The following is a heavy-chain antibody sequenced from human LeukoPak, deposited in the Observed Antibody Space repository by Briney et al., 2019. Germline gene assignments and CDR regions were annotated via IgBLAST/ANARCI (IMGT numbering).Heavy chain of an antibody. CDR1: GGSFSGYY. CDR3: ARGRVYSSGWYAGSYFDY. D-gene: IGHD6-19*01. CDR2: INHSGST. J-gene: IGHJ4*02. Sequence: PSETLSLTCAVYGGSFSGYYWSWIRQPPGKGLEWIGEINHSGSTNYSPSLKSRVTISVDTSKNQFSLKLSSVTAADTAVYYCARGRVYSSGWYAGSYFDYWGQGTLVTVSS. V-gene: IGHV4-34*01.